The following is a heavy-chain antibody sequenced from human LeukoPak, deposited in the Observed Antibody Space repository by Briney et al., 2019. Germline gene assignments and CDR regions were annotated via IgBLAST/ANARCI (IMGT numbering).Heavy chain of an antibody. Sequence: ASVKVSCKASGYSFNSQGMNWVRQAPGQGLEWMGWINTHSGNPTYAQGFTGRFVFSLDASVSTAYLQISSLKAEDTAIYYCAKDILRFDLWGQGTMVTVSS. CDR3: AKDILRFDL. CDR1: GYSFNSQG. CDR2: INTHSGNP. J-gene: IGHJ3*01. V-gene: IGHV7-4-1*02.